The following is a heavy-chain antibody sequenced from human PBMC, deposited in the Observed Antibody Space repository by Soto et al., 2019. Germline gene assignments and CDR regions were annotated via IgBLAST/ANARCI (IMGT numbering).Heavy chain of an antibody. CDR1: GFPFSTYW. D-gene: IGHD3-22*01. V-gene: IGHV3-7*01. J-gene: IGHJ4*02. Sequence: QLVESGGDLVQPGASLRLSCAASGFPFSTYWMSWVRQAPGEGLVWVANIKQDGSEKYYMDSVRGRFTISRDNAKTSLYLQMNSLRAEDTAVYYCVRGGYFFNDWGQGTLVTVSP. CDR2: IKQDGSEK. CDR3: VRGGYFFND.